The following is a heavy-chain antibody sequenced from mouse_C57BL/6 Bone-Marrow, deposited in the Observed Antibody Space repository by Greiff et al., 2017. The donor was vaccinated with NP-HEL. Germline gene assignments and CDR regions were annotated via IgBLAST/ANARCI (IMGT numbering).Heavy chain of an antibody. CDR2: INPYNGGT. Sequence: EVQLQESGPVLVKPGASVKMSCKASGYTFTDYYMNWVKQSHGKSLEWIGVINPYNGGTSYNQKFKGKATLTVDKSSSTAYMELNSLTSEDSAVYYCARRGDSLYYFDYWGQGTTLTVSS. D-gene: IGHD6-2*01. CDR3: ARRGDSLYYFDY. J-gene: IGHJ2*01. V-gene: IGHV1-19*01. CDR1: GYTFTDYY.